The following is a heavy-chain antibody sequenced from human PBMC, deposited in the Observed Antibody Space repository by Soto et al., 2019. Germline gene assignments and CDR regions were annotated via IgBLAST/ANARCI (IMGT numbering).Heavy chain of an antibody. CDR2: IYYSGST. V-gene: IGHV4-59*01. CDR3: AGDTAMGYYYYYGMDV. J-gene: IGHJ6*02. Sequence: PSETLSLTCTASGGSISSYYWSWIRQPPGKGLEWIGYIYYSGSTNYNPSLKSRVTISVDTSKNQFSLKLSSVTAADPAVYYCAGDTAMGYYYYYGMDVWGQGTTVTVSS. D-gene: IGHD5-18*01. CDR1: GGSISSYY.